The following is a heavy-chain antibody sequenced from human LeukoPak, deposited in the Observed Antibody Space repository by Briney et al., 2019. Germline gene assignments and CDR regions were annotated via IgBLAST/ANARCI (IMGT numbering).Heavy chain of an antibody. CDR2: ISSSSSYI. CDR1: GFTFSRFW. Sequence: GGSLRLSCAASGFTFSRFWMNWVRQAPGKGLEWVSSISSSSSYIYYADSVKGRFTISRDNAKNSLYLQMNSLRAEDTAVYYCARGPRGVAAATHQYWGQGTLVTVSS. CDR3: ARGPRGVAAATHQY. V-gene: IGHV3-21*01. D-gene: IGHD6-13*01. J-gene: IGHJ4*02.